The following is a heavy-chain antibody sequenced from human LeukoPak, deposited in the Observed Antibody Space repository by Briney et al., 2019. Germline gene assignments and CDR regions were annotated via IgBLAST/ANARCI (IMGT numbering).Heavy chain of an antibody. CDR1: GFTLSSYS. Sequence: PGGSLRLSCAASGFTLSSYSMNWVRQAPGKGLEWVAVISYDGSNKYYADSVKGRFTISRDNSKNTLYLQMNSLRAEDTAVYYCAKARRNYSSGWYPFDYWGQGTLVTVSS. J-gene: IGHJ4*02. D-gene: IGHD6-19*01. CDR2: ISYDGSNK. V-gene: IGHV3-30*18. CDR3: AKARRNYSSGWYPFDY.